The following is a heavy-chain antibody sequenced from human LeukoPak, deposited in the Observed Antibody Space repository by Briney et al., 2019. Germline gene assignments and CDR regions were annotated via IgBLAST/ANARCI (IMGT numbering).Heavy chain of an antibody. CDR2: IYPGDSDI. D-gene: IGHD2-15*01. V-gene: IGHV5-51*01. J-gene: IGHJ5*02. CDR1: GYRFTNYW. CDR3: ARQEYCSGGSCYTWFDP. Sequence: GGSLQISCKGSGYRFTNYWIGWGRHVPGKGLEGMGIIYPGDSDIRYSPSFQGQVTISADKSISTAYLQWSSLKASDTAMYYCARQEYCSGGSCYTWFDPWGQGTLVTVSS.